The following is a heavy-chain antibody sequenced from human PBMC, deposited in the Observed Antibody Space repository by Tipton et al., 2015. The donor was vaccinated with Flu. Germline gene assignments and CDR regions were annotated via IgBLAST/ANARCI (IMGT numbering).Heavy chain of an antibody. V-gene: IGHV1-2*02. CDR1: GYTFTGYY. CDR2: INPNSGGT. J-gene: IGHJ6*02. CDR3: ARDMYCTNGVCYNYYYYGMDV. Sequence: QLVQSGAEVKKPGASVKVSCKASGYTFTGYYMHWVRQAPGQGLEWMGWINPNSGGTNYAQKFQGRVTMTRDTSISTAYMELSRLRSDDTAVYYCARDMYCTNGVCYNYYYYGMDVWGQGTTVTVSS. D-gene: IGHD2-8*01.